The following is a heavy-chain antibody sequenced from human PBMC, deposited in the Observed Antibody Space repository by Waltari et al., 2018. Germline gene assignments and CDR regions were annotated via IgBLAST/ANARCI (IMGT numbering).Heavy chain of an antibody. Sequence: QVQLQQSGPGLVKPSQTLSLTCAISGDSVSSNSAAWNWIRQSPSRGLEWLGRTYYRSKWYNDYAVSVKSRITIKPDTSTSTAYMELRSLRSDDTAVYYCARGSSGYTEADFDYWGQGTPVTVSS. CDR2: TYYRSKWYN. D-gene: IGHD3-22*01. CDR1: GDSVSSNSAA. V-gene: IGHV6-1*01. J-gene: IGHJ4*02. CDR3: ARGSSGYTEADFDY.